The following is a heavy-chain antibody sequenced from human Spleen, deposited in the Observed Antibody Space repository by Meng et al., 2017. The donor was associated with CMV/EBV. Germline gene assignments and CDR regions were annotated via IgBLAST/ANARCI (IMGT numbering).Heavy chain of an antibody. CDR2: ISGSDNAI. J-gene: IGHJ4*02. CDR1: GFTFSDYY. CDR3: ARTTFPYDSFDY. Sequence: SCAASGFTFSDYYMSWIRQAPGKGLEWLSYISGSDNAIYYADSVKGRFTISRDNAKNSLYLQMNSLRDEDTAVYYCARTTFPYDSFDYWGQGTLVTVSS. V-gene: IGHV3-11*01. D-gene: IGHD3-22*01.